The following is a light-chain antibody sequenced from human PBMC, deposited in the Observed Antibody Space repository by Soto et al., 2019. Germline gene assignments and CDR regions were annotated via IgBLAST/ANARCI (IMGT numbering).Light chain of an antibody. Sequence: DIQMTQSPSTLSASVGDRVTITCRASQSINDWLAWYQQKPGKAPNLLIYKASSLQSGVPSRFSGSGSGTEFTLNISSLPPDDCATFYCHQYFGYPWTFGQDTKVEFK. CDR3: HQYFGYPWT. V-gene: IGKV1-5*03. J-gene: IGKJ1*01. CDR1: QSINDW. CDR2: KAS.